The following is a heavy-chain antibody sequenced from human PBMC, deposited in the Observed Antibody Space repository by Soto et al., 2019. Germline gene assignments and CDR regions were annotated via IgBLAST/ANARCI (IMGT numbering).Heavy chain of an antibody. Sequence: EVQVVESGGGLIQPGGSLRLSCAASGFVVSETYMSWVRQAPGRGLQWVSFTYSGGSTYYADSVKGRFTISRDSSRNTPYLPMNRPRVEDTAVYYCARDCGGGNRYPGLGGWGQGTLVTVSS. D-gene: IGHD2-15*01. CDR3: ARDCGGGNRYPGLGG. CDR2: TYSGGST. V-gene: IGHV3-53*01. J-gene: IGHJ4*02. CDR1: GFVVSETY.